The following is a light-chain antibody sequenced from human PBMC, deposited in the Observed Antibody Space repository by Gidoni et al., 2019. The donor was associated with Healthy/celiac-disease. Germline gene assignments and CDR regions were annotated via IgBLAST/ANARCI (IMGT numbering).Light chain of an antibody. CDR1: QSISSY. J-gene: IGKJ4*01. CDR2: AAS. Sequence: DIQMTQSPSSLSASVGDRVTITCRASQSISSYLNWYQQKPGKAPKLLIYAASSLQSGVPSRFSGSGSGTDFTLTISSLQPEDFATYYCQQKVTFXGXTKVXIK. V-gene: IGKV1-39*01. CDR3: QQKVT.